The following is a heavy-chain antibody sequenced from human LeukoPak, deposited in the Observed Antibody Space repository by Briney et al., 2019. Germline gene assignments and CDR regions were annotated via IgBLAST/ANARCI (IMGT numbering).Heavy chain of an antibody. Sequence: SETLSLTCTVSGGSMSGYYWGWIRQPPGKGLEWIGYIYYNGNTNYSPSLKSRVTISIDTSKNQLSLKLSSVTATDTAVYYCARDSTSWKNWFDPWGQGILVTVSS. CDR2: IYYNGNT. CDR1: GGSMSGYY. J-gene: IGHJ5*02. V-gene: IGHV4-59*01. D-gene: IGHD2-2*01. CDR3: ARDSTSWKNWFDP.